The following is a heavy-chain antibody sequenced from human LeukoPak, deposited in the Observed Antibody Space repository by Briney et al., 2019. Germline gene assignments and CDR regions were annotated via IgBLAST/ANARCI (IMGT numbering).Heavy chain of an antibody. D-gene: IGHD5-18*01. CDR1: GYTFTSYY. Sequence: ASVKVSRKASGYTFTSYYMHWVRQAPGQGLEWMGIINPSGGSTSYAQKFQGRVTMTRDTSTSTVYMELSSLRSEDAAVYYCAREVVDTAFDYWGQGTLVTVSS. V-gene: IGHV1-46*01. CDR2: INPSGGST. CDR3: AREVVDTAFDY. J-gene: IGHJ4*02.